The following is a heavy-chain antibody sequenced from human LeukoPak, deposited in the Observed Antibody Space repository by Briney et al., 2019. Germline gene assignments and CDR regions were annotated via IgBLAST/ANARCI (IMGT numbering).Heavy chain of an antibody. Sequence: GGSLRLSCAASGFTFDDYAMHWVRQAPGKGLEWVSGISWNSGSIGYADSVKGRFTISRDNAKNSLYLQMNSLRAEDMALYYCAKWACSGGSCYTQQYYFDYWGQGTLVTVSS. CDR1: GFTFDDYA. J-gene: IGHJ4*02. V-gene: IGHV3-9*03. CDR3: AKWACSGGSCYTQQYYFDY. D-gene: IGHD2-15*01. CDR2: ISWNSGSI.